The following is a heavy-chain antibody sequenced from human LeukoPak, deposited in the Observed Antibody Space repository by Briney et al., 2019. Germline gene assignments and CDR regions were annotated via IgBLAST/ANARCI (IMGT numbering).Heavy chain of an antibody. CDR3: ARPLGYCSSTSCPPGY. CDR1: GYSFTSYW. V-gene: IGHV5-51*01. J-gene: IGHJ4*02. D-gene: IGHD2-2*01. Sequence: GESLKISCKGSGYSFTSYWIGWVRQMPGKGLEWMGIIYPGDSDTRYSPSFQGQVTISADKSISTAYLQWSSLKASDTAMYHCARPLGYCSSTSCPPGYWGQGALVTVSS. CDR2: IYPGDSDT.